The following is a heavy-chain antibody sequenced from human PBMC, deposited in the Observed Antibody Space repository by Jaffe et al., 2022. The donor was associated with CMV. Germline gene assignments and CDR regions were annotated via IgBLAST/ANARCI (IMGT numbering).Heavy chain of an antibody. CDR2: IYYSGST. D-gene: IGHD2-2*01. Sequence: QLQLQESGPGLVKPSETLSLTCTVSGGSISSSSYYWGWIRQPPGKGLEWIGSIYYSGSTYYNPSLKSRVTISVDTSKNQFSLKLSSVTAADTAVYYCARHHRIVVVPAAIVGWFDPWGQGTLVTVSS. J-gene: IGHJ5*02. CDR1: GGSISSSSYY. V-gene: IGHV4-39*01. CDR3: ARHHRIVVVPAAIVGWFDP.